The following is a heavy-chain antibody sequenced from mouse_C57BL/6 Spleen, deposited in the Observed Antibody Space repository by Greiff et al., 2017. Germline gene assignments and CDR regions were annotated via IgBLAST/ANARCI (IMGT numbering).Heavy chain of an antibody. CDR3: ARYGDDGYYYYAMDY. J-gene: IGHJ4*01. Sequence: DVMLVESGGGLVQPGGSLSLSCAASGFTFTDYYMSWVRQPPGKALEWLGFIRNKANGYTTEYSASVKGRFTISRDNSQSILYLQMNALRAEDSATYYCARYGDDGYYYYAMDYWGQGTSVTVSS. CDR1: GFTFTDYY. V-gene: IGHV7-3*01. CDR2: IRNKANGYTT. D-gene: IGHD2-3*01.